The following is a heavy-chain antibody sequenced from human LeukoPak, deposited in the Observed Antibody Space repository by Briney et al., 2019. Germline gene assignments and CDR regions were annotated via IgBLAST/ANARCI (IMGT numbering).Heavy chain of an antibody. CDR1: GFTFSSYG. D-gene: IGHD6-19*01. Sequence: GGSLRLSCAASGFTFSSYGMHWVRQAPGKGLEWVAFIRYDGGNKYYADSVKGRFTISRDNSKNTLYLQMNSLRAEDTAVYYCAKDADSGWSHFDHWGQGTLVTVSS. CDR2: IRYDGGNK. CDR3: AKDADSGWSHFDH. V-gene: IGHV3-30*02. J-gene: IGHJ1*01.